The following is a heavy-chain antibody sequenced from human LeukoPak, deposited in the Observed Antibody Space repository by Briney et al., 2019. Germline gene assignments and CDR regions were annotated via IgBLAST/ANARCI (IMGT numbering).Heavy chain of an antibody. D-gene: IGHD5-12*01. CDR2: INAYNGNT. J-gene: IGHJ4*02. Sequence: ASVKVSCKASGYTFTSYGISWVRQAPGQGLDWMGWINAYNGNTNYAQKLQGRVTMTTDTSTSTAYMELRGLRTDDTAVYYCASDKAIYSGYAYYLDYWGQGTLVTVSS. CDR1: GYTFTSYG. CDR3: ASDKAIYSGYAYYLDY. V-gene: IGHV1-18*01.